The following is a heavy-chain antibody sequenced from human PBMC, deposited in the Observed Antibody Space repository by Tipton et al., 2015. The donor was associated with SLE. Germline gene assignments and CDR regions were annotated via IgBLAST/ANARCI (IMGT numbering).Heavy chain of an antibody. CDR3: ARFRREHQLVRLAWL. V-gene: IGHV4-39*07. Sequence: TLSLTCIVSGASIGSSSSSWAWIRQSPNKGLEWIGNIYYDGNTYYNPSLKSRVTISADTSKNVFSLRLSSVTAADTAMYYCARFRREHQLVRLAWLWGQGTVVTVSS. J-gene: IGHJ4*02. CDR1: GASIGSSSSS. CDR2: IYYDGNT. D-gene: IGHD1-1*01.